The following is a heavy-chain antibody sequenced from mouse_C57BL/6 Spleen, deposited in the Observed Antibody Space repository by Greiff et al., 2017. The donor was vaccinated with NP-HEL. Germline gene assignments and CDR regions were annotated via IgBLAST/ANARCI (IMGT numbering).Heavy chain of an antibody. V-gene: IGHV1-82*01. J-gene: IGHJ4*01. Sequence: VKLVESGPELVKPGASVKISCKASGYAFSSSWMNWVKQRPGKGLEWIGRIYPGDGDTNYNGKFKGKATLTADKSSSTAYMQLSSLTSEDSAVYFCANYGSSYYAMDYWGQGTSVTVSS. CDR2: IYPGDGDT. D-gene: IGHD1-1*01. CDR3: ANYGSSYYAMDY. CDR1: GYAFSSSW.